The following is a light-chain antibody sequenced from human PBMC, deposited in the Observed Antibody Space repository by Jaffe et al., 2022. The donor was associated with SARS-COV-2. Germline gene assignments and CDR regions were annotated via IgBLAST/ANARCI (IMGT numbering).Light chain of an antibody. J-gene: IGKJ4*01. CDR3: QQLISYPLT. Sequence: DIQLTQSPSFLSASVGDRVTITCRASQGIRSSLAWYQQKPGNAPKLLIYVASTLQSGVPSRFSGSGSGTEFTLTISSLQPEDFATYYCQQLISYPLTFGGGTKVEIK. CDR1: QGIRSS. CDR2: VAS. V-gene: IGKV1-9*01.